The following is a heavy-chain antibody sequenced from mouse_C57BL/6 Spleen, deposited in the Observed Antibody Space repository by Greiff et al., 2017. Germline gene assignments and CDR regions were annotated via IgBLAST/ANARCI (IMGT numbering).Heavy chain of an antibody. CDR1: GYTFTSYW. CDR2: INPSNGGT. D-gene: IGHD1-1*01. Sequence: VQLQQPGTELVKPGASVKLSCKASGYTFTSYWMHWVKQRPGQGLEWIGNINPSNGGTNYNEKFKSKATLTVDKSSSTAYMQLSSLTSEDSAVYYCAREGYYYGSSPPWFAYWGQVTLGTVSA. J-gene: IGHJ3*01. V-gene: IGHV1-53*01. CDR3: AREGYYYGSSPPWFAY.